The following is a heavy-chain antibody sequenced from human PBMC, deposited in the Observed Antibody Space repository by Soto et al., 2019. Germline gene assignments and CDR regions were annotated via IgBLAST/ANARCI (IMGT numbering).Heavy chain of an antibody. V-gene: IGHV4-39*01. CDR2: IYYSGST. CDR1: GGSISSNSYY. Sequence: SETLSLTCTVSGGSISSNSYYWGWIRQPPGKGLEWIGSIYYSGSTYYNPSLKSRVTXXXXXXXXXXXXXXSSVTAADTAVYYCAYRQGCTNGVSDCDDYWGQGTLVTVSS. D-gene: IGHD2-8*01. J-gene: IGHJ4*02. CDR3: AYRQGCTNGVSDCDDY.